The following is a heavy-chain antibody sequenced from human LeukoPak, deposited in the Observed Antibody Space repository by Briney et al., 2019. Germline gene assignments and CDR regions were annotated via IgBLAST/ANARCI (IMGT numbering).Heavy chain of an antibody. CDR3: ARNLAGIAVASGFDH. Sequence: GSAKVSSKASGYSITSYGISWVRRPPGQGLVWMGWISSYNGNTNNAQKVQGRDTIATVTSASTACMELRSLRSDDTAVYYCARNLAGIAVASGFDHWGQGTLVTVSS. V-gene: IGHV1-18*01. J-gene: IGHJ5*02. D-gene: IGHD6-19*01. CDR1: GYSITSYG. CDR2: ISSYNGNT.